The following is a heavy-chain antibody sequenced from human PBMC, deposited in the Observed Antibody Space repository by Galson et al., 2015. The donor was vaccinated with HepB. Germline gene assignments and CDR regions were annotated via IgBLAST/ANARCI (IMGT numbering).Heavy chain of an antibody. J-gene: IGHJ4*02. V-gene: IGHV3-9*01. CDR1: GFTFVDYA. D-gene: IGHD4-17*01. Sequence: SLRLSCAASGFTFVDYAMHWVRQAPGKGLEWVSGISWNSGSIGYADSVKGRFTISRDNAKNSLYLQMNSLRAEDTALYYCAKEDYGDYKYFDYWGQGTLVTVSS. CDR3: AKEDYGDYKYFDY. CDR2: ISWNSGSI.